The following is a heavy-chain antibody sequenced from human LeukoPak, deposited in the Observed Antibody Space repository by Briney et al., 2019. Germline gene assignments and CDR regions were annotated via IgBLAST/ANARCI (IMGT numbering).Heavy chain of an antibody. D-gene: IGHD5-24*01. V-gene: IGHV3-21*01. CDR2: ISSSSSYI. J-gene: IGHJ4*02. Sequence: GGSLRLSCAASGFTFSSYSMNWVRQAPGTGLEWVSSISSSSSYIYYADSVKGRFTISRDNAKNSLYLQMNGLRAEDTAVYYCAAGYNSGLAYWGQGTLVTVSS. CDR1: GFTFSSYS. CDR3: AAGYNSGLAY.